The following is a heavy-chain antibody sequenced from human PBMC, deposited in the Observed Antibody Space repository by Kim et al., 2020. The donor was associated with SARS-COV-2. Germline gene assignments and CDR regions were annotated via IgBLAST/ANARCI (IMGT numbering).Heavy chain of an antibody. CDR2: FSWNSGNI. Sequence: GGSLRLSCAASGFTFDDYAMHWVRQAPGKGLEWVSGFSWNSGNIGYADSVKGRFTISRDNAKNSLYLQMNSLRAEDTALYYCSRSSGSYWLDWFDPWGQGNLVTVSS. J-gene: IGHJ5*02. D-gene: IGHD1-26*01. V-gene: IGHV3-9*01. CDR3: SRSSGSYWLDWFDP. CDR1: GFTFDDYA.